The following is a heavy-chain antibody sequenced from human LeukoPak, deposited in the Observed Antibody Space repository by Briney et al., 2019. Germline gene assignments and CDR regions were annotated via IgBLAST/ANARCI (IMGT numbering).Heavy chain of an antibody. Sequence: ETLSLTCAVSGGSFSGFYWSWIRRPPGKGLEWVANIKQDGSEKYYVDSVKGRLTISRDNAKNSLYLQMNSLRAEDTAVYYCVMYSRADYWGQGTLVTVSS. V-gene: IGHV3-7*01. J-gene: IGHJ4*02. CDR1: GGSFSGFY. CDR2: IKQDGSEK. CDR3: VMYSRADY. D-gene: IGHD6-13*01.